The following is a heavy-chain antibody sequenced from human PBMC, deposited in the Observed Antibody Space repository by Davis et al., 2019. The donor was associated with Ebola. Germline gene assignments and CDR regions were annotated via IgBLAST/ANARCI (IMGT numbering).Heavy chain of an antibody. CDR3: AFPGGGLGYDFGYFYAMGV. CDR1: GGTFSSYA. D-gene: IGHD5-12*01. J-gene: IGHJ6*02. CDR2: IIPIFGTA. V-gene: IGHV1-69*13. Sequence: SVKVSCKASGGTFSSYAISWVRQAPGQGLEWMGGIIPIFGTANYAQKFQGRVTITADESTSTAYMELSSLRSEDTAVYYCAFPGGGLGYDFGYFYAMGVWGQGTTVTVSS.